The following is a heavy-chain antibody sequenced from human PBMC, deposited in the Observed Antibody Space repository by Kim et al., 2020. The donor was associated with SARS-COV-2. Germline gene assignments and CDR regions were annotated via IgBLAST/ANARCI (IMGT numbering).Heavy chain of an antibody. Sequence: SVKGRVTISRDNSNNSRYLKMNSLRAEDTAFYYCVKEIGKRWLQFGGFDIWGQGTMVAVSS. CDR3: VKEIGKRWLQFGGFDI. V-gene: IGHV3-9*01. J-gene: IGHJ3*02. D-gene: IGHD5-12*01.